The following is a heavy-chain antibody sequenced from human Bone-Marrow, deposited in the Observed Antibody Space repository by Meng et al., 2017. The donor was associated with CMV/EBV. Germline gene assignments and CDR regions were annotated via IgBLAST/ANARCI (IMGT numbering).Heavy chain of an antibody. CDR1: GGSISSYY. J-gene: IGHJ4*02. CDR3: ERDMPSLGGWGY. CDR2: NYYSGST. V-gene: IGHV4-59*01. D-gene: IGHD3-10*01. Sequence: SETLSLTCTVSGGSISSYYWSWIRQPPGKGLEWIGYNYYSGSTNYNPSLKSRGTISVDTSKNHFSLKRSSVTAADTAGYNCERDMPSLGGWGYCGQGTLVTVSS.